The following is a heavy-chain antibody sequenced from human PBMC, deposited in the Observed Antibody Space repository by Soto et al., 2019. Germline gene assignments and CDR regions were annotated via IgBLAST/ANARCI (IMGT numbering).Heavy chain of an antibody. V-gene: IGHV4-59*11. CDR2: VYYNGIT. D-gene: IGHD5-12*01. J-gene: IGHJ4*02. Sequence: QVQLQESGPGLVKPSATLSLTCTVSGGSINNHYLSWIRQPPGKGLEWLGYVYYNGITNYNPSLKCRLTMSGDTSKNQLSLNLISLTAADTAIYYCSGATWYSEYCGQRTLVTVSS. CDR3: SGATWYSEY. CDR1: GGSINNHY.